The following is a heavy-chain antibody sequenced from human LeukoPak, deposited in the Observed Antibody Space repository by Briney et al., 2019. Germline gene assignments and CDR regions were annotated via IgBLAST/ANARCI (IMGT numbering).Heavy chain of an antibody. CDR3: ATGDCSGGSCYSGVLNY. CDR1: GYTLTELS. CDR2: FDPEDGET. V-gene: IGHV1-24*01. D-gene: IGHD2-15*01. J-gene: IGHJ4*02. Sequence: ASVKVSCKVSGYTLTELSMHWVRQAPGKGREWMGGFDPEDGETIYAQKFQGRVTMTDDTSTDTAYMELSSLRSEDTAVYYCATGDCSGGSCYSGVLNYWGQGTLVTVSS.